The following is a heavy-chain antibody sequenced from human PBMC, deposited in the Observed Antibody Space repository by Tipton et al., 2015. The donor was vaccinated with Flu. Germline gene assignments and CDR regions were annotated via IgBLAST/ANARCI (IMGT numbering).Heavy chain of an antibody. Sequence: LSLTCAASGFTFSSYDMHWVRQATGKGLEWVSAIGSAGDTYYLDSVKGRFTISRENAKNSLYLQMNSLRAGDTAVYYCASLTYYYDSSGHDAFDIWGQGTMVTVSS. D-gene: IGHD3-22*01. CDR2: IGSAGDT. CDR1: GFTFSSYD. J-gene: IGHJ3*02. CDR3: ASLTYYYDSSGHDAFDI. V-gene: IGHV3-13*01.